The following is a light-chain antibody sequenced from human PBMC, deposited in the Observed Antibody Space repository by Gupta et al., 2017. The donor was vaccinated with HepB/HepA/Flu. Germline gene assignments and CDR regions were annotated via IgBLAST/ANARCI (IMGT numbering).Light chain of an antibody. Sequence: DIQMTQAPSTLSASVGDSITINCRASQSISTLLAWFQQKPGRAPNLLIYGASNLERGIPSRFSGSGSGTDFTLSISGLQPDDFATYYCQEYNGSPWTFGQGTKVEI. CDR3: QEYNGSPWT. CDR2: GAS. CDR1: QSISTL. J-gene: IGKJ1*01. V-gene: IGKV1-5*03.